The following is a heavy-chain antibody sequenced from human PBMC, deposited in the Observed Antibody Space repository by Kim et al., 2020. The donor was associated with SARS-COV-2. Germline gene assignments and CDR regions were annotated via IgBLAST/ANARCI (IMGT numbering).Heavy chain of an antibody. CDR2: INTNTGNP. D-gene: IGHD3-10*01. J-gene: IGHJ5*02. CDR3: ARDLAVDLWFGELSAWFDP. Sequence: ASVKVSCKASGYTFTSYAVNWVRQAPGQGLEWMGWINTNTGNPTYAQGFTGRFVFSLDTSVSTAYLQISSLKAEDTAVYYCARDLAVDLWFGELSAWFDPWGQGTLVTVSS. CDR1: GYTFTSYA. V-gene: IGHV7-4-1*02.